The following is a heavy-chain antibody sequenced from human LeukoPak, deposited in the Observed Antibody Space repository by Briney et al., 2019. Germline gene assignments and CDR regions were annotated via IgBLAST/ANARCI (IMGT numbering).Heavy chain of an antibody. D-gene: IGHD3-22*01. CDR1: GGSISSGSYY. Sequence: SETLSLTCTVSGGSISSGSYYWSWIRQPAGQGLEYIGRMCTSGSTNYNPSLKSRVTISVDTSKNQFSLKLSSVTAADTAVYYCARGYDGSGYYYRNWYFDLWGRGTLVTVSS. CDR3: ARGYDGSGYYYRNWYFDL. CDR2: MCTSGST. J-gene: IGHJ2*01. V-gene: IGHV4-61*02.